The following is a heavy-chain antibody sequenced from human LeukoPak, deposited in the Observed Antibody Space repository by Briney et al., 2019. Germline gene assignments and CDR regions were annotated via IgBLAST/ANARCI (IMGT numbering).Heavy chain of an antibody. J-gene: IGHJ6*02. V-gene: IGHV1-18*01. CDR3: ARARYDFWSGRPFYGMDV. CDR2: ISAYNGNT. CDR1: GYTFTSYG. D-gene: IGHD3-3*01. Sequence: AASVKVSCKASGYTFTSYGISWVRQAPGQGLEWMGWISAYNGNTNYAQKLQGRVTMTTDTSTGTAYMELRSLRSDDTAVYYCARARYDFWSGRPFYGMDVWGQGTTVTVSS.